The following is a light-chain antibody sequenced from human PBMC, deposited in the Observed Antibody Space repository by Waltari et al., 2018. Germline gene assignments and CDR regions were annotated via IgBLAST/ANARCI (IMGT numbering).Light chain of an antibody. V-gene: IGKV3-11*01. CDR3: LQSSNWYT. Sequence: DIVLTKSPATLSLPPGARAPRSCRASQSVSSYLAWYQLKPGQAPRLLIYGASNRATGIPARFSGSASGTDFTLTINSLEPEDFAVYYCLQSSNWYTFGQGTKLEIK. CDR2: GAS. J-gene: IGKJ2*01. CDR1: QSVSSY.